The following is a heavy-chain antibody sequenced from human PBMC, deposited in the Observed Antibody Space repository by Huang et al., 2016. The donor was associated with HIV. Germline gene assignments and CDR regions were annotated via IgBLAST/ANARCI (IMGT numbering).Heavy chain of an antibody. Sequence: FSNYGMHWVRQAPGKGLEWVAVISHEGINKYFGESVKGRFTISRDTPTNTLYLQMDSLRAEDTAIYYCAKVGVLQWFGQLTPEHYNYYYMDVWGKGTTVTVSS. D-gene: IGHD3-10*01. J-gene: IGHJ6*03. V-gene: IGHV3-30*18. CDR3: AKVGVLQWFGQLTPEHYNYYYMDV. CDR1: FSNYG. CDR2: ISHEGINK.